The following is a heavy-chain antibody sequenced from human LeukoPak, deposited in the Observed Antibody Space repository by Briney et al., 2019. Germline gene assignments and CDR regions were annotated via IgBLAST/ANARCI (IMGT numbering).Heavy chain of an antibody. D-gene: IGHD2-15*01. Sequence: PSETLSLTCTVSGGSISSYYWSWIRQPPGKGLEWIGYIYYSGSTYYNPSLKSRVTISVDTSKNQFSLKLSSVTAADTAVYYCARATGGIWRDFDYWGQGTLVTVSS. CDR1: GGSISSYY. V-gene: IGHV4-30-4*08. J-gene: IGHJ4*02. CDR3: ARATGGIWRDFDY. CDR2: IYYSGST.